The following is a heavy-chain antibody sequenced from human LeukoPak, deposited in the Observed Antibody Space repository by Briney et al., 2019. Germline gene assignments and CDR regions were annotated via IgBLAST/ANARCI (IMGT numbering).Heavy chain of an antibody. J-gene: IGHJ6*03. D-gene: IGHD4-11*01. V-gene: IGHV1-69*13. CDR3: ARAGSNYDYYYYYMDV. CDR2: IIPIVATA. CDR1: VGTFSSYV. Sequence: SVKVSCKASVGTFSSYVFSWVRQAPGQGLEWMGGIIPIVATAKYAKKVQDRVTITADESTSTVYMELTSLRSEDTAVYYCARAGSNYDYYYYYMDVWGKGTTVTVSS.